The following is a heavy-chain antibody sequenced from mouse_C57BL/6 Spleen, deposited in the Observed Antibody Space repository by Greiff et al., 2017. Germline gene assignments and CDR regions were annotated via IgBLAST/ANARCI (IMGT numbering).Heavy chain of an antibody. Sequence: QVHVKQPGTELVKPGASVKLSCKASGYTFTSYWMHWVKQRPGQGLEWIGNINPSNGGTNYNEKFKSKATLTVDKSSSTAYMQLSSLTSEDSAVYYCARGGALYYFDYWGQGTTLTVSS. D-gene: IGHD3-1*01. V-gene: IGHV1-53*01. CDR3: ARGGALYYFDY. CDR1: GYTFTSYW. CDR2: INPSNGGT. J-gene: IGHJ2*01.